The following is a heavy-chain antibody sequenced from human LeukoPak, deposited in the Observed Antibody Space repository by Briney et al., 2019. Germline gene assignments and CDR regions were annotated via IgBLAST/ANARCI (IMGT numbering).Heavy chain of an antibody. V-gene: IGHV3-48*02. CDR2: IRTTAEGAKYA. CDR1: GFSFTDYP. D-gene: IGHD3-9*01. Sequence: GGSLRLCCATSGFSFTDYPMNWVRQAPGKGLEWISNIRTTAEGAKYAYYADSVKGRVTISRDDGKNTLYLHMNSLRDDDTAVYYCATDQRYAFDYWGQGILVTVSS. CDR3: ATDQRYAFDY. J-gene: IGHJ4*02.